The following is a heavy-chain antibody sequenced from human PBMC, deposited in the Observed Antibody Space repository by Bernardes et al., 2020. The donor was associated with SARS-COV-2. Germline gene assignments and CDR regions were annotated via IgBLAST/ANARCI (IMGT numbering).Heavy chain of an antibody. CDR1: GFTVRSNY. CDR3: ARDCGAAAARTCYYYYGMDV. CDR2: IYSGGST. J-gene: IGHJ6*02. Sequence: VGSLILSCAASGFTVRSNYMSWVRQAPGKGLEWVSVIYSGGSTYYADSVKGRFTISRDNSKNTLYLQMNSLRAEDTAVYYCARDCGAAAARTCYYYYGMDVWGQGTTVTVSS. V-gene: IGHV3-66*02. D-gene: IGHD6-13*01.